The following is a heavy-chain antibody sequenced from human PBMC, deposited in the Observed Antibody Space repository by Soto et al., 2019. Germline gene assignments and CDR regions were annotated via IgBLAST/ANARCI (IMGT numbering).Heavy chain of an antibody. V-gene: IGHV1-18*01. CDR2: ISAYNGNT. CDR1: GYIFSNYG. D-gene: IGHD5-12*01. CDR3: AGGGDGYDLDY. J-gene: IGHJ4*02. Sequence: QVQVVQSGAEVKKPGASVKVSCKASGYIFSNYGITWVRQAPGQGLEGMGWISAYNGNTNYAQKLQGRVTMTTDTSKRTAYVELRSLRTDDTAVYYCAGGGDGYDLDYWGQGTLVTVSS.